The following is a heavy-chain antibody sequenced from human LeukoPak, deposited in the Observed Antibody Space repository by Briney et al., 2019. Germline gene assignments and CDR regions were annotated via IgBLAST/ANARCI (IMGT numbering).Heavy chain of an antibody. CDR1: GGSISSSSYH. D-gene: IGHD6-19*01. V-gene: IGHV4-39*07. Sequence: PSETLSLTCTVSGGSISSSSYHWGWTRQPPGKGLEWIGSIYYSGTTYSNPSLNSRVTISRDTSKNQFSLKLSSVTAADTAVYYCASSSGSSGWRASYYYGMDVWGQGTTVTVSS. CDR3: ASSSGSSGWRASYYYGMDV. J-gene: IGHJ6*02. CDR2: IYYSGTT.